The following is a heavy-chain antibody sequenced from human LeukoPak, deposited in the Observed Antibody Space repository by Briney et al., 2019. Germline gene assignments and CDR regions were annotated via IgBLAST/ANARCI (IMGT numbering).Heavy chain of an antibody. J-gene: IGHJ4*02. CDR2: ISGSGGST. CDR1: GFTFSSYA. Sequence: GGSLRLSCAASGFTFSSYAMSWVRQAPGKGLEWVSAISGSGGSTYYADSVKGRFTISRDNSKNTLYLQMNSLRAEDTAAYYCAKDGSWNGGYFDYWGQGTLDTVSS. D-gene: IGHD3-3*01. CDR3: AKDGSWNGGYFDY. V-gene: IGHV3-23*01.